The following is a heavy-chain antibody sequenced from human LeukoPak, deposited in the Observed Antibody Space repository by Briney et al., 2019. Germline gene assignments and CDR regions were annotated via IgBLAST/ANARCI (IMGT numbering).Heavy chain of an antibody. CDR2: ISRSGDTL. D-gene: IGHD6-13*01. Sequence: GGSLRLSCAASGFPFRDYYMTWIRQAPGKGLEWISYISRSGDTLYYADSVEGRFTISRDNAKNSLFLQMNSLRADDTAVYYCARDPGNTAAGAFDYWGQGTLVTVSS. J-gene: IGHJ4*02. CDR3: ARDPGNTAAGAFDY. CDR1: GFPFRDYY. V-gene: IGHV3-11*01.